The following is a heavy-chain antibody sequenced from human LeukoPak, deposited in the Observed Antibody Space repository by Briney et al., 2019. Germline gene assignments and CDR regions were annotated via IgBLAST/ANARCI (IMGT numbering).Heavy chain of an antibody. CDR3: ARSGGGKSY. D-gene: IGHD2-15*01. V-gene: IGHV3-23*01. CDR2: ISGSGGST. J-gene: IGHJ4*02. Sequence: GVFLRICCAACALTCSSYGMSCVRQAPGKELDWVSAISGSGGSTNYADSVKGRFNISRDNSKNTLYVQMNSLRVEDTAVYYCARSGGGKSYWGQGTLVTVSS. CDR1: ALTCSSYG.